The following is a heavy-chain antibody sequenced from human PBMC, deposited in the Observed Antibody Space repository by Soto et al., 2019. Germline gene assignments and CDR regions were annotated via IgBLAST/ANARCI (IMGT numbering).Heavy chain of an antibody. CDR1: GGSISSSSYY. CDR2: IYYSGST. CDR3: ARHLSVLYYYGSGRRKNDAFDI. D-gene: IGHD3-10*01. Sequence: SETLSLTCTVSGGSISSSSYYWGWIHQPPGKGLEWIGSIYYSGSTYYNPSLKSRVTISVDTSKNQFSLNLSSVTAADTAVYYCARHLSVLYYYGSGRRKNDAFDIWGQGTMVTVSS. J-gene: IGHJ3*02. V-gene: IGHV4-39*01.